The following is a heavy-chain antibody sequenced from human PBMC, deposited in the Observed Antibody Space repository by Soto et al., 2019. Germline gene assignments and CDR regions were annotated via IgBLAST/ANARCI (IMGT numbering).Heavy chain of an antibody. D-gene: IGHD3-3*02. V-gene: IGHV1-69*12. CDR3: ARDKDRPQLGGNYYYILDV. J-gene: IGHJ6*02. CDR1: GGTFSNSA. Sequence: QVHLEQSGAEVKKPGSSVKVSCKASGGTFSNSAISWVRQAPGQGLEWMGGIMPVFRTPDYAQKFQGRVTVTAVESTSTAYRELSGLRSDDTAVYYCARDKDRPQLGGNYYYILDVWGQGTTVTVSS. CDR2: IMPVFRTP.